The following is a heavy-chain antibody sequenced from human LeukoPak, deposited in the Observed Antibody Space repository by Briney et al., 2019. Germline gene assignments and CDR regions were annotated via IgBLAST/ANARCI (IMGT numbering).Heavy chain of an antibody. CDR2: IYHSGST. D-gene: IGHD5-18*01. V-gene: IGHV4-38-2*01. CDR3: ARAVDTAMVFDYYYYYYMDV. Sequence: SETLSLTCAVSGYSISSGYYWGWIRQPPGKGLEWIGSIYHSGSTYYNPSLKSRVTISVDTSKNQFSLKLSSVTAADTAVYYCARAVDTAMVFDYYYYYYMDVWGKGTTVTASS. CDR1: GYSISSGYY. J-gene: IGHJ6*03.